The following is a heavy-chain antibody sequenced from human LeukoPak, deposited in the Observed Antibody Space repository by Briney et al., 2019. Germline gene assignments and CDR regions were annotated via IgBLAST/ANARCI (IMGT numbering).Heavy chain of an antibody. D-gene: IGHD3-22*01. Sequence: PSETLSLTCTVSGYSMSSGYYWGWIRQPPGKGLEWIGSIYHSGSTYYNPSLKSRVTISVDTSKNQFSLKLSSVTAADTAVYYCARVMIVVVRAFDYWGQGTLVTVSS. V-gene: IGHV4-38-2*02. CDR2: IYHSGST. CDR3: ARVMIVVVRAFDY. CDR1: GYSMSSGYY. J-gene: IGHJ4*02.